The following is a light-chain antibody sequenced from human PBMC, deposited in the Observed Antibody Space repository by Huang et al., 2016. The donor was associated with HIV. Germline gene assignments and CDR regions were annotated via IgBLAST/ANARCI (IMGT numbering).Light chain of an antibody. V-gene: IGKV6-21*02. CDR1: QSIDTS. CDR2: YAS. CDR3: HQSSSLPQGT. J-gene: IGKJ1*01. Sequence: EVVLTQSPDFQSVTPKERVTITCRASQSIDTSLHWYQQKPDQSPKLIIKYASQSIPGVPSRFSGSGSGTDFTLTIKSLEAEDAATYYCHQSSSLPQGTFGQGTKVEIK.